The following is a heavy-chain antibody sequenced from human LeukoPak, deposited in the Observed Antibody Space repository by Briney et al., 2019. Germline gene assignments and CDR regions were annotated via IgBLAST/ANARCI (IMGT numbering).Heavy chain of an antibody. Sequence: PGGSLRLSCAASGFIFSYYGMHWVRQAPGKGLEWVANIKQDGSEQYYVDSVRGRFTISRDNAKNSLYLQMNSLRVEDTAVYYCAILGDGSFDYWGQGSLVTVSS. CDR1: GFIFSYYG. CDR2: IKQDGSEQ. D-gene: IGHD5-24*01. J-gene: IGHJ4*02. V-gene: IGHV3-7*01. CDR3: AILGDGSFDY.